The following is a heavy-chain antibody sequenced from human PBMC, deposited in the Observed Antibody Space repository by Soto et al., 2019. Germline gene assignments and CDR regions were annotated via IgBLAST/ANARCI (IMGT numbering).Heavy chain of an antibody. CDR1: GFSLSTSGAA. V-gene: IGHV2-5*02. D-gene: IGHD3-3*01. J-gene: IGHJ5*01. Sequence: QITLKESGPTLVNPTQTLTLTCTFSGFSLSTSGAAVGWIRQPPGKALEWLALVYWDDDKRYRPSIKNRVTITKDTTKDQGVLKLTNTQPVDTATYYCALRQRVTFFGLVIQTGLWFDSWGQGTLVTVPS. CDR3: ALRQRVTFFGLVIQTGLWFDS. CDR2: VYWDDDK.